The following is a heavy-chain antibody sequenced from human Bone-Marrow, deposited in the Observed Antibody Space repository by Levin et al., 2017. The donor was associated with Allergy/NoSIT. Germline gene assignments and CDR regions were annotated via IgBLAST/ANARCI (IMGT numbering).Heavy chain of an antibody. Sequence: GASVKVSCVASGFTFSSYEMNWVRQAPGKGLEWVSYIGTSGYIHYADSVKGRFTIPRDNAKNSLYLQMNSLRAEDTAVYYCARDDCSSSSCYSKDVFDLWGQGTMVIVSS. D-gene: IGHD2-2*01. CDR3: ARDDCSSSSCYSKDVFDL. CDR2: IGTSGYI. V-gene: IGHV3-48*03. CDR1: GFTFSSYE. J-gene: IGHJ3*01.